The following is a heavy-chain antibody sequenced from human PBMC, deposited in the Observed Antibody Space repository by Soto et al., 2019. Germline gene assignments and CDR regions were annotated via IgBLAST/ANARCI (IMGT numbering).Heavy chain of an antibody. CDR3: ARDHIAPTILFDS. CDR1: GFAFRSHW. Sequence: PGGSLRLSCGASGFAFRSHWMSWVRQAPGKGLEWVANINQDGSQKYYVDSVKGRFTISRDNAKNSLYLQMNSLRAEDTAVYYCARDHIAPTILFDSWGLGTLVTVSS. D-gene: IGHD5-12*01. J-gene: IGHJ4*02. CDR2: INQDGSQK. V-gene: IGHV3-7*01.